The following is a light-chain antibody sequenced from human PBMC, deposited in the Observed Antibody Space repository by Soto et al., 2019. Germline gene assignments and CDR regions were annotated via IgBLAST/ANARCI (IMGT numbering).Light chain of an antibody. J-gene: IGKJ5*01. CDR3: QQYGSSLPIT. V-gene: IGKV3-20*01. Sequence: IVLTQSPGTLSLSPGERATLSCRASQSVSSSYLAWYQQQPGQAPRLLIYGASSRATGIPARFSGSGSGTDFTLTISRLEPEDFAVYYCQQYGSSLPITFGQGTRLEIK. CDR1: QSVSSSY. CDR2: GAS.